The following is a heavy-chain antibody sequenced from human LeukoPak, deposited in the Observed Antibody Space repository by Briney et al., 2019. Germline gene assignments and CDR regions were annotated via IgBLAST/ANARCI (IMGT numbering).Heavy chain of an antibody. CDR2: IYYSGST. CDR3: ARLQVHCGGDCYTRWFDP. J-gene: IGHJ5*02. Sequence: PSETLSLTCTVSGGSVSSYYWSWIRQPPGKGLEWIAYIYYSGSTKYNPSLKSRVPISLDRSKNQSSLKLRYVTAADTAVYYCARLQVHCGGDCYTRWFDPWGQGTLVTVSS. D-gene: IGHD2-21*02. V-gene: IGHV4-59*08. CDR1: GGSVSSYY.